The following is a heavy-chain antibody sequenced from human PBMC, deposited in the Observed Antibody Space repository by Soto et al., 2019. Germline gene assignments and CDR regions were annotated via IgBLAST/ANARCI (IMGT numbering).Heavy chain of an antibody. CDR2: IDPSDSYT. V-gene: IGHV5-10-1*01. CDR3: ARTGPYQHLLTRLIDY. Sequence: PGESLKISCKGSGYSFTSYWISWVRQMPGKGLEWTGRIDPSDSYTNYSPSFQGHVTISADKSISTAYLQWSSLTASDTAMYYCARTGPYQHLLTRLIDYWGQGTLVNVSS. CDR1: GYSFTSYW. J-gene: IGHJ4*02. D-gene: IGHD2-2*01.